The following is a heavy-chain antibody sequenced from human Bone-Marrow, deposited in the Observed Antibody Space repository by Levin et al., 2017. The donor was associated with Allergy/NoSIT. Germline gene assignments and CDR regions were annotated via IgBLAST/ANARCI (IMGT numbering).Heavy chain of an antibody. CDR1: GFTFRSYA. CDR3: ARDPGLRSEPPDMATIRFDS. V-gene: IGHV3-23*01. D-gene: IGHD5-24*01. Sequence: GGSLRLSCAASGFTFRSYAMSWVRQAPGKGLEWVSVISAGGGTTYYADSVKGRFTISRDNSKIALYLHMNSLRADDTGVYYCARDPGLRSEPPDMATIRFDSWGQGTLVTVSS. J-gene: IGHJ4*02. CDR2: ISAGGGTT.